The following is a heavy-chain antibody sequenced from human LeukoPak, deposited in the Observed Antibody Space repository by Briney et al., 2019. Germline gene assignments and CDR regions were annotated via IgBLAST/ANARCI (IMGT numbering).Heavy chain of an antibody. Sequence: GASVKVSCKASGYTFTRHYMNWVRQAPGQGLEWMGKINPSSGGTGYAQKFQGRVTMTRDTSTSTVCMELTSLRSEDTAVYYCARDGLYCTNGVCSSDIWGQGTLVTVSS. CDR2: INPSSGGT. V-gene: IGHV1-46*01. CDR3: ARDGLYCTNGVCSSDI. D-gene: IGHD2-8*01. CDR1: GYTFTRHY. J-gene: IGHJ3*02.